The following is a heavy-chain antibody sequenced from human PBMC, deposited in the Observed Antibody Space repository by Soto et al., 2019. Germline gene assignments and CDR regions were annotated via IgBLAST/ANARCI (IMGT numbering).Heavy chain of an antibody. CDR3: AKVSRKGSAIDFDY. V-gene: IGHV1-8*01. Sequence: QVQLVLCGAELKKPGASVKVSCKASGYTFSNYDRNWVRQANGQGPEWIGWVNPNNGDTGYAQKFQGRVTLTTDISTTTAYMELTSLRSEDTAIYYCAKVSRKGSAIDFDYWGQGTLITVSS. J-gene: IGHJ4*02. D-gene: IGHD3-10*01. CDR1: GYTFSNYD. CDR2: VNPNNGDT.